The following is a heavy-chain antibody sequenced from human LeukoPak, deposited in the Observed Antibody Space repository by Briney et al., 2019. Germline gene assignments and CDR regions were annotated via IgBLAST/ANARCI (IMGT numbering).Heavy chain of an antibody. D-gene: IGHD1-1*01. Sequence: GGSLRLSCAASGFTLSSYEMNWVRQAPGKGLEWVSYISSSGSTIYYADSVKGRFTISRDNAKNSLYLQMNSLRAEDTAVYYCARDKFQRWNGPSFGMDVWGQGTTVTVSS. CDR2: ISSSGSTI. CDR1: GFTLSSYE. V-gene: IGHV3-48*03. CDR3: ARDKFQRWNGPSFGMDV. J-gene: IGHJ6*02.